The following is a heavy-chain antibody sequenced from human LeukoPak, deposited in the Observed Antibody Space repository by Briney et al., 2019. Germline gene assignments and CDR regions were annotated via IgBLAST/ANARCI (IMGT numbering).Heavy chain of an antibody. J-gene: IGHJ4*02. D-gene: IGHD6-13*01. CDR2: ISSSSSYI. CDR1: GFTFSSYS. CDR3: ARLLIAAAGTDY. V-gene: IGHV3-21*01. Sequence: PGGSLRLSCAASGFTFSSYSMNWVRQAPGKGLEWVSSISSSSSYIYYADSVKGRFTISRDNAKNSLYLQMNSLRAEDTAVYYCARLLIAAAGTDYWGQGTLVTVSS.